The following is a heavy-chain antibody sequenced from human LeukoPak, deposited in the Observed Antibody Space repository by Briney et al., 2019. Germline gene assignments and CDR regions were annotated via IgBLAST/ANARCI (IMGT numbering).Heavy chain of an antibody. J-gene: IGHJ4*02. Sequence: ASVKVSCTTSGYTFTDFFMHWVRQALGQGLEWMGWINPNNGDTNSAQKFQGRVTMTRDASIRTAYMELSRLTSDDTAVYYCTRDAPGYSSEFDFWGQGTLVTVSS. D-gene: IGHD6-19*01. V-gene: IGHV1-2*02. CDR3: TRDAPGYSSEFDF. CDR1: GYTFTDFF. CDR2: INPNNGDT.